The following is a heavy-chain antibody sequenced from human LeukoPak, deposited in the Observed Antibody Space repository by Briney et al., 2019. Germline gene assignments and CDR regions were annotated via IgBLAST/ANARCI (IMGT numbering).Heavy chain of an antibody. CDR1: GYTFTSYG. V-gene: IGHV1-18*01. J-gene: IGHJ6*02. Sequence: ASVKVSCKASGYTFTSYGISWVRQAPGQGLEWMGWISAYNGNTNYAQKLQGRVTMTTDTSTNTAYMELRSLRSDDTAVYYCVRDPARPLYYYYGMDVWGQGTTVTVSS. CDR3: VRDPARPLYYYYGMDV. CDR2: ISAYNGNT.